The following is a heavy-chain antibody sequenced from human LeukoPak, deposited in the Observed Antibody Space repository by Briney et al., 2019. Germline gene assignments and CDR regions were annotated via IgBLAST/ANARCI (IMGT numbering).Heavy chain of an antibody. CDR2: ISSSSSTI. J-gene: IGHJ3*02. CDR1: GFTFSSYS. V-gene: IGHV3-48*04. CDR3: ARVPQVEAFDI. Sequence: GGSLRLSCAASGFTFSSYSMKWVRQAPGKGLEWVSYISSSSSTISYADSVKGRFTISRDNAKNSLYLQMNSLRAEDTAVYYCARVPQVEAFDIWGQGTMVTVSS.